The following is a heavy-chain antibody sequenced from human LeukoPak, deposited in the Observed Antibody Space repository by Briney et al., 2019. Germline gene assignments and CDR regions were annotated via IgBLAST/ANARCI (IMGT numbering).Heavy chain of an antibody. CDR2: IKQDGSEK. J-gene: IGHJ4*02. CDR1: GFTFSSYW. Sequence: PGGSLRLSCAASGFTFSSYWMSWVRQAPGKGLEWVANIKQDGSEKYYVDSVKGRFTISRDNAKNSLYLQMNSLRAEDTAVYYCAKGGRDSSSWYLDYWGQGTLVTVSS. CDR3: AKGGRDSSSWYLDY. V-gene: IGHV3-7*03. D-gene: IGHD6-13*01.